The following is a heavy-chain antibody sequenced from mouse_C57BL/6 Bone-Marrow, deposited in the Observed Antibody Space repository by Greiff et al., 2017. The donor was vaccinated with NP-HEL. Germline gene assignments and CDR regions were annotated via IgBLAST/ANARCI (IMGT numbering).Heavy chain of an antibody. V-gene: IGHV5-6*01. CDR1: GFTFSSYG. J-gene: IGHJ3*01. CDR2: ISSGGSYT. Sequence: EVNVVESGGDLVKPGGSLKLSCAASGFTFSSYGMSWVRQTPDKRLEWVATISSGGSYTYYPDSVKGRFTISRDNAKNTLYLQISSLKSEDTAMYYCASPYDYDVAWFAYWGQGTLVTVSA. CDR3: ASPYDYDVAWFAY. D-gene: IGHD2-4*01.